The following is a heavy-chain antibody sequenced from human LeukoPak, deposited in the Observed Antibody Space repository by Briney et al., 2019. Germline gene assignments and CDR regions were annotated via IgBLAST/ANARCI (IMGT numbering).Heavy chain of an antibody. CDR3: ARADTAMVSYYYGMDV. D-gene: IGHD5-18*01. J-gene: IGHJ6*02. V-gene: IGHV1-8*01. CDR2: MNPNSGNT. Sequence: ASVKVSCKASGYTFTSYDINWVRQATGQGLEWVGWMNPNSGNTGYAQKFQGRVTMTRNTSISTAYMELSSLRSEDTAVYYCARADTAMVSYYYGMDVWGQGTTVTVSS. CDR1: GYTFTSYD.